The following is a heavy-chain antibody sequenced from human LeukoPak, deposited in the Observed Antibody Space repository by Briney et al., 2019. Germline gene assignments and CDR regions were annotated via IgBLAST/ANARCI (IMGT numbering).Heavy chain of an antibody. J-gene: IGHJ4*02. Sequence: ASVKVSCKASGYTFTSYYMHWVGQAPGQGLEWRGWINPNSGGTNYAQKFQGRVTMTRDTYIRKAYMELSRLRSDDTAVYYCARGITIFGVGRFDYWGQGTLVTVSS. CDR3: ARGITIFGVGRFDY. CDR2: INPNSGGT. CDR1: GYTFTSYY. V-gene: IGHV1-2*02. D-gene: IGHD3-3*01.